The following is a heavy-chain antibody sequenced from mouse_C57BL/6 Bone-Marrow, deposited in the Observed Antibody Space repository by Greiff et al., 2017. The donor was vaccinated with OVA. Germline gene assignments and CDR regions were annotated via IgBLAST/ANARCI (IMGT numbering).Heavy chain of an antibody. Sequence: EVMLVESGGDLVKPGGSLKLSCAASGFTFSSYGMSWVRQTPDKRLEWVATISSGGSYTYYPDSVKGRFTISRDNAKNTLYLQMSSLKSEDTAMYYCARRGIRDFWAHWGEGTLVTVSA. V-gene: IGHV5-6*02. J-gene: IGHJ3*01. CDR1: GFTFSSYG. CDR2: ISSGGSYT. CDR3: ARRGIRDFWAH. D-gene: IGHD1-3*01.